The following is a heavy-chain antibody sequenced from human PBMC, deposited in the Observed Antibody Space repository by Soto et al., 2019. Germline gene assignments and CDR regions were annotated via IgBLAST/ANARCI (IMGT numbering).Heavy chain of an antibody. D-gene: IGHD1-26*01. J-gene: IGHJ2*01. CDR1: GGSISSYY. CDR3: ARAPARVGATGGYFDL. CDR2: IYYSGST. Sequence: SETLSLTCTVSGGSISSYYWSWIRQPPGKGLEWIGYIYYSGSTNYNPSLKRRVTISVDTSKNQFSLKLSSVTAAETAVYYCARAPARVGATGGYFDLWGRGTLVTVSS. V-gene: IGHV4-59*01.